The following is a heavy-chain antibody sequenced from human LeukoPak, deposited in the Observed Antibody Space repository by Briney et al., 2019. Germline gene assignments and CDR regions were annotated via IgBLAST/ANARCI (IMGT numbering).Heavy chain of an antibody. J-gene: IGHJ4*02. D-gene: IGHD3-16*01. Sequence: SETLSLTCTISGGSIISYYWSWIRQPPGKELEWLGYIYYSGSTSYNPSLKSRLTISLDTSKNQFSLKLSSVTAADTAVYYCAREPRWAGDLGGFDSWGQGPLVTVSS. V-gene: IGHV4-59*12. CDR1: GGSIISYY. CDR2: IYYSGST. CDR3: AREPRWAGDLGGFDS.